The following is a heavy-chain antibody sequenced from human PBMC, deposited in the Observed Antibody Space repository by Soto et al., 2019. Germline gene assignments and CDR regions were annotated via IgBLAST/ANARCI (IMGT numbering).Heavy chain of an antibody. CDR1: GFTVIRHW. V-gene: IGHV3-7*03. CDR2: IKHDGSEK. CDR3: ARDTMAYCSGDCYAGSYYYGLDV. Sequence: EVQVVESGGGLVQPGGSVRLSCAASGFTVIRHWMTWVRQAPGKGLEWVANIKHDGSEKYYVDSVKGRFTISRDNAKNSLYLQMNNLRVEDTAVYYCARDTMAYCSGDCYAGSYYYGLDVWGQGTTVTVSS. D-gene: IGHD2-21*02. J-gene: IGHJ6*02.